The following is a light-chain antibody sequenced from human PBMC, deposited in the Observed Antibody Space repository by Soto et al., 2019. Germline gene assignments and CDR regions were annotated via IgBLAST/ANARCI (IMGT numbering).Light chain of an antibody. CDR2: DTS. Sequence: EVVMRQSPATLSDSPGEGATLSCRASQAIGDTLAWYQHKPDQTPRLLIYDTSTRATGVPTRFSGSRSGAEFTLTINSLQSEDFAVYYCQPYNNWPLTFGGGTKVEIK. V-gene: IGKV3-15*01. CDR1: QAIGDT. CDR3: QPYNNWPLT. J-gene: IGKJ4*01.